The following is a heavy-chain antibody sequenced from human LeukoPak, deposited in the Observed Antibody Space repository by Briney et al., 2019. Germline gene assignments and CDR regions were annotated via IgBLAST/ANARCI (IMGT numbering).Heavy chain of an antibody. D-gene: IGHD6-6*01. CDR2: ISSSGSTI. J-gene: IGHJ4*02. CDR3: ATERSIAARPGVNY. V-gene: IGHV3-48*03. CDR1: GFTFSSYE. Sequence: GGSLRLSCAASGFTFSSYEMNWVRQAPGKGLEWVSYISSSGSTIYYADSVKGRFTISRDNAKNSLYLQMNSLRVEDTAVYYCATERSIAARPGVNYWGQGTLVTVSS.